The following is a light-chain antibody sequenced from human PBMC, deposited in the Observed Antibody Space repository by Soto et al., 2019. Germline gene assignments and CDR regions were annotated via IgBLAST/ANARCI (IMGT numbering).Light chain of an antibody. J-gene: IGLJ2*01. CDR2: DVS. CDR1: SRNVGGYNF. Sequence: QSALTQPASVSGSRGQSITISCTGTSRNVGGYNFVSWYQHHPGKAPKLIIYDVSNRPSGVSNRFSGSKSGNTASLTISGLQPEDEADYYCSSYTTSSTHLFGGGTKLPVL. CDR3: SSYTTSSTHL. V-gene: IGLV2-14*03.